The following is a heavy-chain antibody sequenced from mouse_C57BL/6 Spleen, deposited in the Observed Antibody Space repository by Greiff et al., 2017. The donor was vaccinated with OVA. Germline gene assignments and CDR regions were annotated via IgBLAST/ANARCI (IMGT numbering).Heavy chain of an antibody. J-gene: IGHJ1*03. CDR3: ARWWDWYFDV. Sequence: QVQLKQPGAELVKPGASVKLSCKASGYTFTSYWMQWVKQRPGQGLEWIGEIDPSDSYTNYNQKFKGKATLTVDTSSSTAYMQLSSLTSEDSAVYYCARWWDWYFDVWGTGTTVTVSS. V-gene: IGHV1-50*01. D-gene: IGHD1-1*02. CDR1: GYTFTSYW. CDR2: IDPSDSYT.